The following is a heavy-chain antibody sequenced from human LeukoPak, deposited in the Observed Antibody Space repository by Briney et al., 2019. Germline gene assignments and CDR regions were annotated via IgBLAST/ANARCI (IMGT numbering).Heavy chain of an antibody. CDR3: ARDLTTMVRGLPLDY. J-gene: IGHJ4*02. V-gene: IGHV3-48*02. CDR2: ISRSSDTI. D-gene: IGHD3-10*01. CDR1: GFTFSSFT. Sequence: GGSLRLSCAASGFTFSSFTMNWVRQAPGKGLEWVSYISRSSDTIYYADSVKGRFTISRDNAKNSLYLQMNSLRDEDTAVYYCARDLTTMVRGLPLDYWGQGTLVTVSS.